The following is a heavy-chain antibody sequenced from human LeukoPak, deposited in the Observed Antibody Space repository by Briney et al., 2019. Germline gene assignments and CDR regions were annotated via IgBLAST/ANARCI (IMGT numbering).Heavy chain of an antibody. V-gene: IGHV1-18*01. Sequence: GASVKVSCKASGYIFTNYGITWVRQAPGQGLEWMGWISAYNGNTNYAQKLQGRVTMTTDTSTSTAYMELRSLRSDDTAVYYCAREVSGYYDSSGYYDFDYWGQGTLVTVSS. D-gene: IGHD3-22*01. CDR2: ISAYNGNT. CDR1: GYIFTNYG. CDR3: AREVSGYYDSSGYYDFDY. J-gene: IGHJ4*02.